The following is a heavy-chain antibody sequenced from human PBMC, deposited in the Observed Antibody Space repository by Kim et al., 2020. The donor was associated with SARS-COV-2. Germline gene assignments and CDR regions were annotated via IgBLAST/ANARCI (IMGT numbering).Heavy chain of an antibody. V-gene: IGHV3-30*04. J-gene: IGHJ6*02. CDR2: ISYDGSNK. Sequence: GGSLRLSCAASGFTFSSYAMHWVRQAPGKGLEWVAVISYDGSNKYYADSVKGRFTISRDNSKNTLYLQMNSLRAEDTAVYYCARDGVYCRGGSCYSDYYGMDVWGQGTTVTVSS. CDR1: GFTFSSYA. D-gene: IGHD2-15*01. CDR3: ARDGVYCRGGSCYSDYYGMDV.